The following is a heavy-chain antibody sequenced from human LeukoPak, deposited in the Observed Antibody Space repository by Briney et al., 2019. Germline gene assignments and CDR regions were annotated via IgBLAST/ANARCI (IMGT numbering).Heavy chain of an antibody. D-gene: IGHD1-26*01. V-gene: IGHV1-46*01. CDR1: GYTFTSYY. CDR3: ARGGPSIVGATWGAFDI. Sequence: ASVKVSCKASGYTFTSYYMHWVRQASGQGLEWMGIINPGGGSATYAQKFQGRVTMTRDTSTSTVYMELSSLRSEDTAVYYCARGGPSIVGATWGAFDIWGQGTMVTVSS. J-gene: IGHJ3*02. CDR2: INPGGGSA.